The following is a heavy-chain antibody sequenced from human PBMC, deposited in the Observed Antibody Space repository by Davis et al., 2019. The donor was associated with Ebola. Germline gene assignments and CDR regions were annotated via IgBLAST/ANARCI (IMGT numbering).Heavy chain of an antibody. V-gene: IGHV3-15*01. CDR2: IKSKIDGGTT. D-gene: IGHD2-2*01. CDR3: TTDCTASSCYGDGAFDM. CDR1: GFIFSNVW. Sequence: PGGSLRLSCAASGFIFSNVWMTWVRQAPGKGLEWVGRIKSKIDGGTTDYAAPVKGRFTISRDDSKNTLYLQMNSLKTEDTAVYYCTTDCTASSCYGDGAFDMWGQGTMVTVSS. J-gene: IGHJ3*02.